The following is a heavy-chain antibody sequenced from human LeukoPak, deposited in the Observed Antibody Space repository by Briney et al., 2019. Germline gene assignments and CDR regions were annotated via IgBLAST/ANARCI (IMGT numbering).Heavy chain of an antibody. CDR1: GSTFDDYA. Sequence: GGSLRLSCAASGSTFDDYAMHWVRQAPGKGLEWVSGISWNSGSIGYADSVKGRFTISRDNAKNSLYLQMNSLRAEDTALYYCAKDSRMITFGGVIVRAFYWGQGTLVTVSS. V-gene: IGHV3-9*01. J-gene: IGHJ4*02. D-gene: IGHD3-16*02. CDR3: AKDSRMITFGGVIVRAFY. CDR2: ISWNSGSI.